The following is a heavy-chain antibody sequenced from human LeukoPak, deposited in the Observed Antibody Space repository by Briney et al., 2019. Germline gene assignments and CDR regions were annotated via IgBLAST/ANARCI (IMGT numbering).Heavy chain of an antibody. CDR2: IYFTGST. CDR1: DVSIKNSSFS. V-gene: IGHV4-39*07. D-gene: IGHD3-9*01. J-gene: IGHJ4*02. CDR3: ARAPTRSSDTVTGYLFDS. Sequence: SETLSLTCSISDVSIKNSSFSWGWIRQPPGQGLEWIGNIYFTGSTYYNPSLMRRVTISVDTSRNQCSLKLGSVTAADTAVYYCARAPTRSSDTVTGYLFDSWGQGTLVTVSS.